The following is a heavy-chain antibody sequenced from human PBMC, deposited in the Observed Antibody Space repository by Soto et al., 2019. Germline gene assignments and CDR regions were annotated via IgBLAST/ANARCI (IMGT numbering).Heavy chain of an antibody. CDR3: ARGSIAVAGYYYYGMDV. D-gene: IGHD6-19*01. V-gene: IGHV1-69*13. CDR1: GGAFSSYA. Sequence: ASVRFSYKASGGAFSSYAISWVRQAPAQGLGWMGGVIPIFGTANYAQKFQGRVTITAHESTSPAYMGLSSLRSEDTAVYYCARGSIAVAGYYYYGMDVWGQGTTVTGS. CDR2: VIPIFGTA. J-gene: IGHJ6*02.